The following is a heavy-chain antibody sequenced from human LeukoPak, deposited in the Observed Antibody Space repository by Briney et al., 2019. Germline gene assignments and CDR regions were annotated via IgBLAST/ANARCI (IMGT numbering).Heavy chain of an antibody. V-gene: IGHV1-69*13. D-gene: IGHD3/OR15-3a*01. CDR3: AMPGDWVSRYNWFDP. Sequence: SVKVSCKASGGTFSSYAISWVRQAPGQGLEWMGGIIPIFGTANYAQKFQGRVTITADESTSTAYMELSSLRSEDTAVYYCAMPGDWVSRYNWFDPWGRGTLVTVSS. CDR2: IIPIFGTA. CDR1: GGTFSSYA. J-gene: IGHJ5*02.